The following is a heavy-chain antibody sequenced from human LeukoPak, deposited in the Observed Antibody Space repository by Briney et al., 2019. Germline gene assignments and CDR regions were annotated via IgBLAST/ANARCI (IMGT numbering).Heavy chain of an antibody. CDR1: GFTFSSYS. V-gene: IGHV3-53*01. Sequence: AGGSLRLTCAASGFTFSSYSMNWVRQAPGKGLEWVSVIYSGGSTYYADSVKGRFTISRDNSKNTLYLQMNSLRAEDTAVYYCARLPYDGYYYYMDVWGKGTTVTISS. CDR3: ARLPYDGYYYYMDV. D-gene: IGHD5-12*01. CDR2: IYSGGST. J-gene: IGHJ6*03.